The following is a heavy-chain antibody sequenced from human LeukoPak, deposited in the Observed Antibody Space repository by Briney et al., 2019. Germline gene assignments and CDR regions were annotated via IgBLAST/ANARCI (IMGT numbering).Heavy chain of an antibody. D-gene: IGHD2-15*01. CDR1: GYTLNELS. Sequence: ASVKVSCKVSGYTLNELSMHWVRQAPGKGLEWMGGFDPEDGETIYAQKFQGRVTMTEDTSTDTAYMELSSLRSEDTAVYYCATDRSCPDSGGSCYSEVYWGQGTLVTVFS. V-gene: IGHV1-24*01. J-gene: IGHJ4*02. CDR3: ATDRSCPDSGGSCYSEVY. CDR2: FDPEDGET.